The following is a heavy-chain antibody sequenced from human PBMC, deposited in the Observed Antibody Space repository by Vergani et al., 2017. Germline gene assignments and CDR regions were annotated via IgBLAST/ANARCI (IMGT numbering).Heavy chain of an antibody. CDR1: GFTSSYYG. J-gene: IGHJ1*01. CDR3: ATKSCGTPGCQIGYFRE. V-gene: IGHV3-30*03. Sequence: QVHLVESGGGVVQPVRSLRLSCVVSGFTSSYYGMHWVRQAPGKGLEWVAVISYDGTQKYYADSVKGRFTISRDNSKSTLYLQMNSLRTEATAVYYCATKSCGTPGCQIGYFREWGQGTLVTVSS. D-gene: IGHD1-1*01. CDR2: ISYDGTQK.